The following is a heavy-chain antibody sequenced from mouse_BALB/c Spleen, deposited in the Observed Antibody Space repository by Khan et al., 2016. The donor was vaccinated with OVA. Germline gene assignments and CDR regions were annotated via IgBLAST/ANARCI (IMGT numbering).Heavy chain of an antibody. D-gene: IGHD2-4*01. Sequence: EVKLLESGPGLVKPSQSLSLTCTVTGYSITSDYAWNWIRQFPGNKLEWLGYIGYSGSTNYNPSLKSRISVTRDTSKNQFFLQLSSVTTEDTATXYCVRADYAHYFDYWGQGTTRTVSS. CDR3: VRADYAHYFDY. V-gene: IGHV3-2*02. CDR2: IGYSGST. CDR1: GYSITSDYA. J-gene: IGHJ2*01.